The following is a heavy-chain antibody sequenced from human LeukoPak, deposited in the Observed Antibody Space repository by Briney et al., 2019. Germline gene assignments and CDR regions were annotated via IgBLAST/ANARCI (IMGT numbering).Heavy chain of an antibody. V-gene: IGHV1-69*05. J-gene: IGHJ3*02. CDR1: GGTLSSYA. CDR3: ARVEFYYDSSGYGAFDI. Sequence: ASVKVSCKASGGTLSSYAISWVRQAPGQGLEWMGGIIPIFGTANYAQKFQGRVTITTDESTSTAYMELSSLRSEDTAVYYCARVEFYYDSSGYGAFDIWGQGTMVTVSS. CDR2: IIPIFGTA. D-gene: IGHD3-22*01.